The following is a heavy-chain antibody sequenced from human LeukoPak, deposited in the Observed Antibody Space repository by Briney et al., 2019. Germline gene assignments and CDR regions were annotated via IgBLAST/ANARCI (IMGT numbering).Heavy chain of an antibody. V-gene: IGHV3-66*01. CDR1: GFSLSSNY. Sequence: GGSLRLSCAASGFSLSSNYMSWVRQAPGKGLEWVSLIYTGDNTYYADSVKGRFTLSRDNSKNTVYLQMNSLRVEDTAMYYCASISDLLYYFDSWGQGTLVTVSS. J-gene: IGHJ4*02. CDR2: IYTGDNT. CDR3: ASISDLLYYFDS.